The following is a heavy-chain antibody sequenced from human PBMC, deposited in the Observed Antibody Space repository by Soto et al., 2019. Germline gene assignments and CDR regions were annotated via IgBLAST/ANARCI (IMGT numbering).Heavy chain of an antibody. V-gene: IGHV4-59*08. CDR2: IYYGGST. J-gene: IGHJ4*02. Sequence: SETLSLTCPVSGGSISSYYWSWIRQPPGKGLEWIAYIYYGGSTDYNPSLNNRATISVDTSKNQISLTLSSVAAADTALYYCARHPPTAPFDYWSQGTLVTVSS. CDR3: ARHPPTAPFDY. D-gene: IGHD1-1*01. CDR1: GGSISSYY.